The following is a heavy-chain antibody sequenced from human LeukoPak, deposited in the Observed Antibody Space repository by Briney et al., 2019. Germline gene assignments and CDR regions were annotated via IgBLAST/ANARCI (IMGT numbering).Heavy chain of an antibody. CDR3: ARDRGHSSSPSNVAVSTY. CDR1: GYTFTGYY. D-gene: IGHD6-6*01. CDR2: INPNSGGT. Sequence: GASVKVSCKASGYTFTGYYMHWVRQAPGQGLEWMGWINPNSGGTNYAQKFQGRVTMTRDTSISTAYMELSRLRSDDTAVYYCARDRGHSSSPSNVAVSTYWGQGTLVTVSS. J-gene: IGHJ4*02. V-gene: IGHV1-2*02.